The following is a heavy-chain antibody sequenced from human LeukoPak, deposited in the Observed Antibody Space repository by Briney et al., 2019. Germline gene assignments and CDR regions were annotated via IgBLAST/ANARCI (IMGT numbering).Heavy chain of an antibody. Sequence: SETLSLTCAVYGGSFSGYYWSWIRQPPGKGLEWIGEINHSGSTNYNPSLKSRVTISVDTSKNQFSLKLSSVTAADTAVYYCARDGTTVTTLGAFDIWGQGTMVTVSS. V-gene: IGHV4-34*01. J-gene: IGHJ3*02. D-gene: IGHD4-17*01. CDR3: ARDGTTVTTLGAFDI. CDR2: INHSGST. CDR1: GGSFSGYY.